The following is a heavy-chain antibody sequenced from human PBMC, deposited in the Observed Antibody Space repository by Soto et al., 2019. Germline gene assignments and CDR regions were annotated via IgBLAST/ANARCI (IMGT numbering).Heavy chain of an antibody. CDR3: ARDAGSSAGVY. Sequence: QVQLVESGGGVVQPGRSLRLSCAASGFTFSSYAMHWVRQAPGKGLEWVAVISYDGSNKYYADSVKGRFTISRDNSKNXLXXQMNSLRAEDTAVYYCARDAGSSAGVYWGQGTLVTVSS. CDR2: ISYDGSNK. CDR1: GFTFSSYA. V-gene: IGHV3-30-3*01. D-gene: IGHD6-13*01. J-gene: IGHJ4*02.